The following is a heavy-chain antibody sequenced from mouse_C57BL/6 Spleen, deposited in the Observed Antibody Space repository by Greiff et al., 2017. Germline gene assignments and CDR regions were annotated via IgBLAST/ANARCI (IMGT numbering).Heavy chain of an antibody. CDR1: GYTFTDYY. CDR3: ARKFITTVVATGDYAMDY. Sequence: EVQLQQSGPVLVKPGASVKMSCKASGYTFTDYYMNWVKQSHGKSLEWIGVINPYNGGTSYNQKFKGKVTLTVEKSSSTAYMELNSLTSEDSAVYYCARKFITTVVATGDYAMDYWGQGTSVTVSS. CDR2: INPYNGGT. D-gene: IGHD1-1*01. V-gene: IGHV1-19*01. J-gene: IGHJ4*01.